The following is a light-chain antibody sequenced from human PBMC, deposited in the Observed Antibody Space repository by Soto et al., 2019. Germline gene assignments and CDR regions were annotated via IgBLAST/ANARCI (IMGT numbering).Light chain of an antibody. CDR3: MQRTHRPLT. Sequence: DVVMTQSPLSLPVTLGQPASISCRSSQSLVCSDGXTYLNWFHQRPGQSPRRLIYKVSNRGSGVPDRFGGSGSGTDFTLKISRVEAEDVGVYYRMQRTHRPLTFGHGTPLEIK. CDR2: KVS. CDR1: QSLVCSDGXTY. V-gene: IGKV2-30*01. J-gene: IGKJ5*01.